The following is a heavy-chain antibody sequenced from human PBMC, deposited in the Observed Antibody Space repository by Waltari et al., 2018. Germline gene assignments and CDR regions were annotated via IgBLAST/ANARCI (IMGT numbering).Heavy chain of an antibody. CDR3: ARGDVDTAMVVHWYFDL. J-gene: IGHJ2*01. CDR1: GYTFTSYY. V-gene: IGHV1-46*03. D-gene: IGHD5-18*01. CDR2: INPSGGST. Sequence: QVQLVQSGAEVKKPGASVKVSCKASGYTFTSYYMHWVRQAPGPGLEWMGIINPSGGSTSYAQKFQGRVTMTRDTSTSTVYMELSSLRSEDTAVYYCARGDVDTAMVVHWYFDLWGRGTLVTVSS.